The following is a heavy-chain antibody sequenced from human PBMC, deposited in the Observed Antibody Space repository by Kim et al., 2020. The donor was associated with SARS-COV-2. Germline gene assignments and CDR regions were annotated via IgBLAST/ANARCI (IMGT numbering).Heavy chain of an antibody. CDR2: IYHSGST. Sequence: SETLSLTCAVSGGSISSSNWWSWVRQPPGKGLEWIGEIYHSGSTNYNPSLKSRVTISVDKSKNQFSLKLSSVTAADTAVYYCARAQYYYDSSGYHPRFQHWGQGTLVTVSS. J-gene: IGHJ1*01. CDR3: ARAQYYYDSSGYHPRFQH. D-gene: IGHD3-22*01. CDR1: GGSISSSNW. V-gene: IGHV4-4*02.